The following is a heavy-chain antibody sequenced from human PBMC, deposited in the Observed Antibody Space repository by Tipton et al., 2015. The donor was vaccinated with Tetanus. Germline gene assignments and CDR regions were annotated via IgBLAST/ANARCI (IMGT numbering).Heavy chain of an antibody. CDR1: DGSLGTFY. CDR3: ARENWSYGNSFDY. Sequence: TLSLTCTVSDGSLGTFYWTWIRQPPGRGLEWIGYISYSGSAKYNPSLKSRLTISVDTSRAQFSLKLRSVTAADTAVYYCARENWSYGNSFDYWGQGIQVTVSS. CDR2: ISYSGSA. J-gene: IGHJ4*02. V-gene: IGHV4-59*01. D-gene: IGHD3-16*01.